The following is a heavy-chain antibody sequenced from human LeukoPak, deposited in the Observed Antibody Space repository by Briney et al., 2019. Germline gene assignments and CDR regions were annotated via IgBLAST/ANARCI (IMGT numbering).Heavy chain of an antibody. CDR2: IGATGGTT. Sequence: PGGSLRLSCAASGFTFSSYAMSWVRQAPGKGLEWVSSIGATGGTTYYADSVKGRFTISRDNSKNTLYLQMNSLRAEDTAVYHCAKGRTYFDYWGQGTLVTVSS. J-gene: IGHJ4*02. CDR3: AKGRTYFDY. V-gene: IGHV3-23*01. CDR1: GFTFSSYA.